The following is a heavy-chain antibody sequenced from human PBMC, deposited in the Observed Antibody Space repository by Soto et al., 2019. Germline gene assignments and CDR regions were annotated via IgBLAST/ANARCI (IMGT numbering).Heavy chain of an antibody. CDR2: IRQDGSEK. V-gene: IGHV3-7*03. CDR3: ARDQETYYDFWSGYPPPEY. D-gene: IGHD3-3*01. J-gene: IGHJ4*02. CDR1: GFTFDNYY. Sequence: EVQLVESGGGLVQPGGSLRLSCEASGFTFDNYYMSWVRQAPGKGLEWVANIRQDGSEKYYVDSVKGRFTIARDNAKNSLSLEMNSLRAEDTAVYYCARDQETYYDFWSGYPPPEYWGQGTLVTVSS.